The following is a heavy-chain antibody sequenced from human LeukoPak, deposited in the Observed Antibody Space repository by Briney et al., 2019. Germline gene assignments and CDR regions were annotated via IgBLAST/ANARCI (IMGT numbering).Heavy chain of an antibody. CDR3: ASGAVVDAFDI. J-gene: IGHJ3*02. CDR1: GASISSYY. Sequence: PSETLSLICTVSGASISSYYWSWIRQPAGKGLEWIGRIYTSGSTNYNPSLESRVTMSADTYKNQFSLKLSSVTAADTAVYFCASGAVVDAFDIWGQGTMVTVSS. V-gene: IGHV4-4*07. D-gene: IGHD4-23*01. CDR2: IYTSGST.